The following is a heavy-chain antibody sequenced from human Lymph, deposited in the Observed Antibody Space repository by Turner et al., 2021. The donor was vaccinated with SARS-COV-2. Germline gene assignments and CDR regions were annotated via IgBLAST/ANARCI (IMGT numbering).Heavy chain of an antibody. V-gene: IGHV3-30-3*01. D-gene: IGHD1-26*01. CDR3: ARTHSGNCLSAFDS. CDR2: VSYDGNNK. Sequence: QVQLVESGGGVVQPGRSLRLSCAASGFTFSSYAMHWVRQAPGKGLECVAVVSYDGNNKYYADSVKGRFTISRDNSKNTLYLQMNSLRTEDTAVYYCARTHSGNCLSAFDSWGQGTLVAVSS. CDR1: GFTFSSYA. J-gene: IGHJ4*02.